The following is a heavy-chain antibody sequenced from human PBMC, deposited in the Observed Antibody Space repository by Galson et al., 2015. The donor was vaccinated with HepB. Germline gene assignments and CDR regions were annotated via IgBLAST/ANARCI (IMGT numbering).Heavy chain of an antibody. J-gene: IGHJ4*02. CDR2: IYPGDSDT. Sequence: QSGAEVKKPGESLKMSCKGSGYSFTNSWIGWVRQVPGKGLEWMAIIYPGDSDTRYSPSFQGQVTISADKSISTAYLQWSSLRASDTAMYYCARGRGYCISTSRYEFDYWGQGTLVTVSS. V-gene: IGHV5-51*01. CDR1: GYSFTNSW. D-gene: IGHD2-2*01. CDR3: ARGRGYCISTSRYEFDY.